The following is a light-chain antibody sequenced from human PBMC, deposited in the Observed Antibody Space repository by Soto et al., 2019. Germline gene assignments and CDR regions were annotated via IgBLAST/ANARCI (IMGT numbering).Light chain of an antibody. J-gene: IGKJ1*01. V-gene: IGKV3-20*01. CDR1: QYVSSSY. CDR3: QQYARSPRT. CDR2: GAS. Sequence: ENVVTQSPGTLPLSTGERATLSCRASQYVSSSYLAWYQQKPGQAPRLLIYGASSRATGIPERFSGSGSGTDFTLTISRLEPEDCAVYFCQQYARSPRTFGQGTKVDI.